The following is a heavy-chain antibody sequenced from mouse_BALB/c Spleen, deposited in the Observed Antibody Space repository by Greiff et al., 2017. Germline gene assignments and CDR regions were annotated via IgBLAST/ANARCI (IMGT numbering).Heavy chain of an antibody. J-gene: IGHJ3*01. D-gene: IGHD4-1*01. Sequence: QVQLQQPGSELVRPGASVKISCKGSSYTFTDYAMHWVKQSHAKSLEWIGVISTYYGNTNYNQKFKGKATMTVDKSSSTAYMELARLTSEDSAVYYCATWDGFAYWGQGTLVTVSA. V-gene: IGHV1S137*01. CDR3: ATWDGFAY. CDR2: ISTYYGNT. CDR1: SYTFTDYA.